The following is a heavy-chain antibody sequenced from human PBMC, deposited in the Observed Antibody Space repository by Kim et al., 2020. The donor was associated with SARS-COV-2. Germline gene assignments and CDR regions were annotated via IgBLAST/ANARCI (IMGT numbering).Heavy chain of an antibody. D-gene: IGHD6-6*01. CDR3: ARVSGSSSSGRRFDP. Sequence: DSVKGRFTISRDNSKNTLYLQMNSLRAEDTAVYYCARVSGSSSSGRRFDPWGQGTLVTVSS. J-gene: IGHJ5*02. V-gene: IGHV3-53*01.